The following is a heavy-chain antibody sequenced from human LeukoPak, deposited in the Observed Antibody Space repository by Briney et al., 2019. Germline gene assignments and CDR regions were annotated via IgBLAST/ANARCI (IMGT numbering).Heavy chain of an antibody. D-gene: IGHD6-19*01. CDR2: INTNTGNP. CDR3: ARRVAGKDY. Sequence: ASVKVSCKASGYIFTSYAMNWVRQAPGQGLEWMGWINTNTGNPTYAQGFTGRFIFSLDTSVSTAYLQISSLKAEDTAVYYRARRVAGKDYWGQETLVTVSS. V-gene: IGHV7-4-1*02. CDR1: GYIFTSYA. J-gene: IGHJ4*02.